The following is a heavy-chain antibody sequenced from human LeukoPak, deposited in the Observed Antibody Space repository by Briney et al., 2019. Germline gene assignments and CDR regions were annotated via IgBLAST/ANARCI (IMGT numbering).Heavy chain of an antibody. J-gene: IGHJ4*02. Sequence: GGSLRLSCAASGFTFGSYSMNWVRQAPGKGLEWVSSISSSSSYIYYADSVKGRFTISRDNAKNSLYLQMNSLRAEDTAVYYCASRFQELSPFDYWGQGTLVTVSS. CDR3: ASRFQELSPFDY. V-gene: IGHV3-21*01. CDR2: ISSSSSYI. D-gene: IGHD3-16*02. CDR1: GFTFGSYS.